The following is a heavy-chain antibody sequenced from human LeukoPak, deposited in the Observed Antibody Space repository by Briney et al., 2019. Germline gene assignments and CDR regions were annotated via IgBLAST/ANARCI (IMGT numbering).Heavy chain of an antibody. CDR3: ARDNLRRNWHYYYGMDV. CDR1: GGSFSGYY. V-gene: IGHV4-34*01. D-gene: IGHD3-16*01. CDR2: INHSGST. Sequence: SSETLSLTCAVYGGSFSGYYWSWIRQPPGKGLEWIGEINHSGSTNYNPSLKSRVTISVDTSKNQFSLKLSSVTAADTAVYYCARDNLRRNWHYYYGMDVWGQGTTVTASS. J-gene: IGHJ6*02.